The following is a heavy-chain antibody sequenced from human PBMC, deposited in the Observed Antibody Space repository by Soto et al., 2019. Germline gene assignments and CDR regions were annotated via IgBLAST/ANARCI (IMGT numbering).Heavy chain of an antibody. CDR2: IYWDDAK. J-gene: IGHJ4*02. D-gene: IGHD6-19*01. CDR3: AHRPGGYISGWDNGYFYS. Sequence: QITLNESGPTLVKPTQTLTLTCTFSGFSFSTSQVGVGWIRQPPGKAQEWLAIIYWDDAKRYSPSLRSRLTITKDTYKNQVALTMTNMDPVDTATYYCAHRPGGYISGWDNGYFYSWGRGALVTVYS. V-gene: IGHV2-5*02. CDR1: GFSFSTSQVG.